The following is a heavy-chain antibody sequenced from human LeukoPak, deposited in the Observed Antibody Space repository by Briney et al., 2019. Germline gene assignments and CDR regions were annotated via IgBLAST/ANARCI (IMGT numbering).Heavy chain of an antibody. D-gene: IGHD6-19*01. CDR3: ASYSSLDY. V-gene: IGHV3-48*03. Sequence: SGGSLRLSCAASGFTFSSYEMNWVRQAPGKGLEWVSYISSSGSTIYYADSAKGRFTISRDNAKNSLYLQMNSLRAEDTAVYYCASYSSLDYWGQGTLVTVSS. CDR2: ISSSGSTI. J-gene: IGHJ4*02. CDR1: GFTFSSYE.